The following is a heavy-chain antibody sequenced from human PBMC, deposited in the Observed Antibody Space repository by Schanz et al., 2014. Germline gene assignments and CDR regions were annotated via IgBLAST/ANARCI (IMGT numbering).Heavy chain of an antibody. Sequence: EVQLVESGGGLVQPGGSLRLSCAASGFTFSSYSMNWVRQAPGKGLEWVSYISSSSSTRYYADSVKGRFTISRDNAKNSLLLQMNSLRAEDTAVYYCARDFLLEQLGYSHYYYAMDVGGQGTTVTVSS. CDR1: GFTFSSYS. V-gene: IGHV3-48*01. J-gene: IGHJ6*02. CDR2: ISSSSSTR. CDR3: ARDFLLEQLGYSHYYYAMDV. D-gene: IGHD2-15*01.